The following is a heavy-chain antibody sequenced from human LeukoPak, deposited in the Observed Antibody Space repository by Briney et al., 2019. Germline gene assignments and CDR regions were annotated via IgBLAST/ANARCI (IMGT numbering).Heavy chain of an antibody. D-gene: IGHD1-26*01. CDR1: EFTFDDYA. V-gene: IGHV3-9*01. CDR2: ISWNSGSI. Sequence: GRSLRLSCAASEFTFDDYAMHWVRQAPGKGLEWVSGISWNSGSIGYADSVKGRFTISRDNAKNSLYLQMNSLRAEDTALYYCAKESEYVGAVDYWGQGTLVTVSS. J-gene: IGHJ4*02. CDR3: AKESEYVGAVDY.